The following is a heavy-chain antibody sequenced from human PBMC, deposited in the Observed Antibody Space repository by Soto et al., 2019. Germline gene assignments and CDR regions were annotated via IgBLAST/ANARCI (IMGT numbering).Heavy chain of an antibody. CDR2: ISANGGST. CDR1: GFTFNKYA. J-gene: IGHJ4*02. CDR3: AKEVTGEPQFDY. Sequence: EVQLLESGGGLVQPGGSLGLSCAASGFTFNKYATSWVRQAPGKGLEWVSAISANGGSTYYADSVKGRFTISRDNSKNTLYLQMNSLRAEDTALYYCAKEVTGEPQFDYWGQGALVTVSS. D-gene: IGHD7-27*01. V-gene: IGHV3-23*01.